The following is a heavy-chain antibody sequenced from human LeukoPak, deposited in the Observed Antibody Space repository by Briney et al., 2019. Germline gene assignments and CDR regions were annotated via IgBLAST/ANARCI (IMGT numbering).Heavy chain of an antibody. V-gene: IGHV1-2*02. Sequence: ASVKVSCKASGYTFTGYYMHWVRQAPGQGLEWMGWINPNSGGTNYAQKFQGRVTMTRDTSISTAYMELSRLRSDDTAVYYCARASVVVVAATHNWFDPWGQGTLVTVSS. CDR1: GYTFTGYY. J-gene: IGHJ5*02. CDR3: ARASVVVVAATHNWFDP. CDR2: INPNSGGT. D-gene: IGHD2-15*01.